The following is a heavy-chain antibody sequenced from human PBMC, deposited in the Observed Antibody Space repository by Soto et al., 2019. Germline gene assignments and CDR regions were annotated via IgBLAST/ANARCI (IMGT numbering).Heavy chain of an antibody. Sequence: GESLKVSCKGSGYSFTSYWIGWVRQMPGKGLEWMGIIYPGDSDTRYSPSFQGQVTISADQSISTAYLQWSSLKASDTAMYYCARPGYYDSSGYLADAFDIWGQGTMVTVSS. CDR2: IYPGDSDT. D-gene: IGHD3-22*01. CDR3: ARPGYYDSSGYLADAFDI. CDR1: GYSFTSYW. V-gene: IGHV5-51*01. J-gene: IGHJ3*02.